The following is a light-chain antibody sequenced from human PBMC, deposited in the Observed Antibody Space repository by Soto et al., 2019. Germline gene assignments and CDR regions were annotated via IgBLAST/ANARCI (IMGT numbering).Light chain of an antibody. CDR2: GAS. CDR3: HQYGSSPRT. CDR1: QSVSSNY. Sequence: EIVLTQSPGTLSLSPGDRATLSCRASQSVSSNYLAWYQQKPGQAPRLLIYGASIRATGIPDRFSGSGSGTDFTLIIRRLEPEDFAVYFCHQYGSSPRTFGQGTKVEIK. J-gene: IGKJ1*01. V-gene: IGKV3-20*01.